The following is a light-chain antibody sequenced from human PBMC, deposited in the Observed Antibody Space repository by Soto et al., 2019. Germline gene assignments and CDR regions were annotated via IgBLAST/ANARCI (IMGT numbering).Light chain of an antibody. J-gene: IGKJ4*01. CDR2: AAS. CDR3: QQYYDWPPVT. CDR1: QSINRN. Sequence: EIVMTQSPATLSVSPGERATLSCRASQSINRNLAWYQQKPGQAPRLLIYAASTRATGIPARFSGSESGTEFTLTISSLQSEDFAVYYCQQYYDWPPVTFGGGTKVEIK. V-gene: IGKV3-15*01.